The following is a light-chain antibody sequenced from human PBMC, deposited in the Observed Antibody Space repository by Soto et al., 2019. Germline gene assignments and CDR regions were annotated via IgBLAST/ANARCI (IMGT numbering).Light chain of an antibody. Sequence: DIVMTQSPDSLAVSLGERDTINCKSSQSVLYSSNNKNYLAWYQQKPGQPPKLLIYWASTRESGVPDRFSGSGSGTDFTLPSSSLEAEDGAVYYCQQYYSTPDTFCQGTKLEI. CDR2: WAS. J-gene: IGKJ2*01. CDR3: QQYYSTPDT. V-gene: IGKV4-1*01. CDR1: QSVLYSSNNKNY.